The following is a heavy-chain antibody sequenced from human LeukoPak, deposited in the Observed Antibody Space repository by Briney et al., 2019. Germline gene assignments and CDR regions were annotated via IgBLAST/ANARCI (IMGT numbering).Heavy chain of an antibody. CDR1: GGSFSGYY. CDR2: INHSGST. D-gene: IGHD4-17*01. V-gene: IGHV4-34*01. Sequence: KASETLSLTCAVYGGSFSGYYWSWIRQPPGKGLEWIGEINHSGSTNYNPSLKRRVTISVDPSKNQFSLKLISVTAADTAVYYCARCGTTVTYYGQNGAFDIWGQGTMVTVSS. CDR3: ARCGTTVTYYGQNGAFDI. J-gene: IGHJ3*02.